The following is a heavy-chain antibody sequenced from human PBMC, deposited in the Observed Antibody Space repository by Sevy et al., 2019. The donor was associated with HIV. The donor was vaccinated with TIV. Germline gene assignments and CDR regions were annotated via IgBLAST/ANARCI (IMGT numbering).Heavy chain of an antibody. CDR1: GFTFSSYE. D-gene: IGHD4-17*01. V-gene: IGHV3-48*03. CDR2: ISSSGSTI. CDR3: ARGFTATGTTVIPYYFDY. J-gene: IGHJ4*02. Sequence: GGSLRLSCAASGFTFSSYEMNWVRQAPGKGLEWVSYISSSGSTIYYADSVKGRVTISRDNAKNSLYLQMNSLRAEDTAVYYCARGFTATGTTVIPYYFDYWGQGTLVTVSS.